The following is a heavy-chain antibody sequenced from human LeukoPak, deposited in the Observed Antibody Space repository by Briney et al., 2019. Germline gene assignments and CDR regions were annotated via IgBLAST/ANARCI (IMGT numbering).Heavy chain of an antibody. V-gene: IGHV3-23*01. CDR3: AKKIGSYYAFDI. CDR2: ISGSGGST. J-gene: IGHJ3*02. Sequence: GSLRLSCVASGFTFCRYAMSLVRQAPGKGLEWVSAISGSGGSTYYADSVKGRFTISRDDSKNTLYLQMNSLRAEDTAVYYCAKKIGSYYAFDIWGQGTMVTVYS. D-gene: IGHD1-26*01. CDR1: GFTFCRYA.